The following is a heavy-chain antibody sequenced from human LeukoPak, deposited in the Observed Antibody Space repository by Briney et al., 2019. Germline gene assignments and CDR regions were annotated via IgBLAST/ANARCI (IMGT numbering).Heavy chain of an antibody. CDR3: VAGTTY. Sequence: GGTLRLSCVTSGFTCSNYWMTLVRQAPGKGLKWVAIIKQDGTQKYYVDSVKGRFTISRDNAKNSLYLQMNNLTAEDTAVYWAVAGTTYWGQGTLVTVSS. CDR1: GFTCSNYW. D-gene: IGHD6-19*01. J-gene: IGHJ4*02. V-gene: IGHV3-7*05. CDR2: IKQDGTQK.